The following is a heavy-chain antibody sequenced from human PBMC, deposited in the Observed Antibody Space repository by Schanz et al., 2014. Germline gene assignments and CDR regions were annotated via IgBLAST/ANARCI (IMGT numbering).Heavy chain of an antibody. CDR1: GFTFRNYG. D-gene: IGHD6-13*01. J-gene: IGHJ5*02. V-gene: IGHV3-48*04. Sequence: EVQLLESGGGLVQPGGSLRLSCAASGFTFRNYGMSWVRQAPGQGLEWVSDISDSGDSTHYADSVKGRFTISRDNAKNSLFLQMNSLSAEDTAVYYCARDARMAASGRWFDPWGQGTLVTVSS. CDR2: ISDSGDST. CDR3: ARDARMAASGRWFDP.